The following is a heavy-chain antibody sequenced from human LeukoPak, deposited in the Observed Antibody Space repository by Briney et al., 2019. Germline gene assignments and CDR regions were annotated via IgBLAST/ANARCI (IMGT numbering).Heavy chain of an antibody. CDR1: GYTFTSYS. J-gene: IGHJ4*02. CDR2: ISAYNGDT. V-gene: IGHV1-18*01. Sequence: ASVKVSCKASGYTFTSYSITWVRQAPGQGLEWMGWISAYNGDTKYAQNLQGRVTMTTDTSTSTAYMELRSLRSDDTAMCYCGRVDMATTKDYWGQGTLVTVSS. D-gene: IGHD5-24*01. CDR3: GRVDMATTKDY.